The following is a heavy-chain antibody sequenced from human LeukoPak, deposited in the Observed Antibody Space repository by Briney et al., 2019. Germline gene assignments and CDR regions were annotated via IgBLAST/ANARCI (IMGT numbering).Heavy chain of an antibody. Sequence: GGSLRLSCTASGFTFSDSAMTWVRQAPGKGLEWLSAISTSGGDAIYADSVKDRFTISGGNSKNTLYLQMDGLRAEDTAIYYCAKGGSNAPLDIWGQGTLVTVSS. J-gene: IGHJ4*02. D-gene: IGHD3-16*01. CDR2: ISTSGGDA. CDR3: AKGGSNAPLDI. V-gene: IGHV3-23*01. CDR1: GFTFSDSA.